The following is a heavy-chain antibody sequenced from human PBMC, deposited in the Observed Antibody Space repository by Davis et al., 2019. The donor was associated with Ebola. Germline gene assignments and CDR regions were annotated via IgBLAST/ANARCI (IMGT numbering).Heavy chain of an antibody. CDR1: GFTFYTYA. Sequence: PGGSLRLSCAASGFTFYTYAMSWVRQAPGKGLEWVSAISGTGGTAFYTDSVKGRFTISRDNSKSTLYLQMNSLRAEDTAVYYCAREDYDSSGLIYYYYGMDVWGKGTTVTVSS. CDR3: AREDYDSSGLIYYYYGMDV. D-gene: IGHD3-22*01. CDR2: ISGTGGTA. V-gene: IGHV3-23*01. J-gene: IGHJ6*04.